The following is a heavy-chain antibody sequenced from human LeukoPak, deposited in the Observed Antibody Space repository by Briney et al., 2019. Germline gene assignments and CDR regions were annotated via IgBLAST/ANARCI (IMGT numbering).Heavy chain of an antibody. CDR1: GVTVSRDY. D-gene: IGHD3-9*01. CDR3: VRDWDHFDFDS. J-gene: IGHJ5*01. Sequence: GGSLRLSCAASGVTVSRDYMSWVRQAPGKGLEWVSVIYPDGTTYYTDSVKGRFTISRDNAKNTLYLQMKSLRAEDTAVYYCVRDWDHFDFDSWGLGTLVTVSS. CDR2: IYPDGTT. V-gene: IGHV3-66*01.